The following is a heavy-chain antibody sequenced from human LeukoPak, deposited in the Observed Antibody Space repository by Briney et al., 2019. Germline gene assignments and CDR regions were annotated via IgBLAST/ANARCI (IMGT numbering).Heavy chain of an antibody. J-gene: IGHJ4*02. Sequence: ASVKVSCKASGYTFTSYYMHWVRQAPGQGLEWMGWINPNSGGTNYAQKFQGRVTMTRDTSISTAYMELSRLRSDDTAVYYCARDGYGGGYFDYWGQGTLVTVSS. D-gene: IGHD5-12*01. V-gene: IGHV1-2*02. CDR1: GYTFTSYY. CDR2: INPNSGGT. CDR3: ARDGYGGGYFDY.